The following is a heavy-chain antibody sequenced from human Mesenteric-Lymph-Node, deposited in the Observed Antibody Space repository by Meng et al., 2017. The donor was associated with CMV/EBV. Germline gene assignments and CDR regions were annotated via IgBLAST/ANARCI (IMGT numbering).Heavy chain of an antibody. CDR3: ARGGYCSSTSCLNQN. Sequence: GGSLRLSCAVSGFTVSDNYMTWVRQAPGKGLDWVSVIYSGGSIYYADSVKGRFTISRDNSKNTLYLQMNTLRAEDTAVYYCARGGYCSSTSCLNQNWGQGTLVTVSS. D-gene: IGHD2-2*01. V-gene: IGHV3-66*02. J-gene: IGHJ4*02. CDR2: IYSGGSI. CDR1: GFTVSDNY.